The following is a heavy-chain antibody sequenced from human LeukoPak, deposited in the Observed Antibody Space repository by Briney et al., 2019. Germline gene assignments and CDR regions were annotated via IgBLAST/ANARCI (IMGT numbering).Heavy chain of an antibody. CDR1: GGSISSYY. Sequence: ETLSLTCTVSGGSISSYYWSWIRQPPGKGLEWVSAISGSGGSTYYADSVKGRFTISRDNSKNTLYLQMNSLRAEDTAVYYCAKESCSSTSCYEPDYWGQGTLVTVSS. D-gene: IGHD2-2*01. CDR2: ISGSGGST. CDR3: AKESCSSTSCYEPDY. J-gene: IGHJ4*02. V-gene: IGHV3-23*01.